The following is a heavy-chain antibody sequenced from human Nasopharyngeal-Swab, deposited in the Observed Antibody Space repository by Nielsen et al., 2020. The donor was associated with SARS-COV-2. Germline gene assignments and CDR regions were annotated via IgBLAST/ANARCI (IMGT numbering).Heavy chain of an antibody. CDR1: GYTFSSYA. CDR3: ARVPSGYYDSWSVKWLDP. J-gene: IGHJ5*02. CDR2: ISGYDANT. Sequence: ASVKVSCKASGYTFSSYAITWVRQAPGQGLEWMGWISGYDANTKYAQNLQGRVTMTTDTSTSTAYMELRSLRSDDTAVYFCARVPSGYYDSWSVKWLDPWGPGTLVTVSS. V-gene: IGHV1-18*01. D-gene: IGHD3-3*01.